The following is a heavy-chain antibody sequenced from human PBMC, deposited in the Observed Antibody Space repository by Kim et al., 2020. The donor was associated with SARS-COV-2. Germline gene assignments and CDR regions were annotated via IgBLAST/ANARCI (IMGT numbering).Heavy chain of an antibody. D-gene: IGHD3-10*01. Sequence: ASVKVSCKASGYTFTGYYMHWVRQAPGQGLEWMGRINPNSGGTNYAQKFQGRVTMTRDTSISTAYMELSRLRSDDTAVYYCARLPNYGSGSYYKNPLYYYGMDVWGQGTTVTISS. CDR1: GYTFTGYY. CDR3: ARLPNYGSGSYYKNPLYYYGMDV. CDR2: INPNSGGT. V-gene: IGHV1-2*06. J-gene: IGHJ6*02.